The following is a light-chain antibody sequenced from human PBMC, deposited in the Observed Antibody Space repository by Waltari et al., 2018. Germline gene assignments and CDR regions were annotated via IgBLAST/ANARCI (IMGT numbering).Light chain of an antibody. V-gene: IGKV3-11*01. CDR3: QQRSNWPLT. CDR1: QSVSSY. CDR2: DAS. Sequence: ELVLTQSPATLSLSPGERATLSCRASQSVSSYLAWYQQKPGQAPRLLIYDASNRATGIPARFSGSGSGTDFTLTISSLGPEDFAVYYWQQRSNWPLTFGGGTKVEIK. J-gene: IGKJ4*01.